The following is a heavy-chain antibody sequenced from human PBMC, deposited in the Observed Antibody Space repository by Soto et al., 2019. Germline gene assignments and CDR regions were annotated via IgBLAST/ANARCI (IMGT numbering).Heavy chain of an antibody. J-gene: IGHJ5*02. D-gene: IGHD2-8*02. CDR1: GYSFSHYW. CDR2: IYPGDSKT. V-gene: IGHV5-51*01. Sequence: PGESLKISCTGSGYSFSHYWIAWVRQMPGKGLEWMGIIYPGDSKTTYSPSFQGHVTISVDKSITTAYLQWGTLKASDTAIYYYARSSRSRFGDVCFPGYLDPWGQGTPVTVSS. CDR3: ARSSRSRFGDVCFPGYLDP.